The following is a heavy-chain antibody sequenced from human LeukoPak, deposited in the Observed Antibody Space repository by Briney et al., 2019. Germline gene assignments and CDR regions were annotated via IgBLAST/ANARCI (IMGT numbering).Heavy chain of an antibody. J-gene: IGHJ4*02. CDR2: IKGDGSST. CDR3: VRDGVGAPPFDY. CDR1: EFTFSNNW. Sequence: GGSLRLSCATSEFTFSNNWMHWVRQAPGKGLVWVSRIKGDGSSTSYADSVKGRFTISRDNAKNTLFLQMNSLRAEDTAVYYCVRDGVGAPPFDYWGQGTLVTVSS. V-gene: IGHV3-74*01. D-gene: IGHD1-26*01.